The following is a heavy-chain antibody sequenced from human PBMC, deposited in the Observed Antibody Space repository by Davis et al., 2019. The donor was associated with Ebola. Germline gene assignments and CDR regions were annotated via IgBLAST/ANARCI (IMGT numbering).Heavy chain of an antibody. Sequence: SVKVSCKASGFTFTSSAMQWVRQARGQRLEWIGWIVVGSGNTNYAQKFQERVTITRDMSTSTAYMELSRLRSDDTAVYYCARGSNWNYLFDPWGQGTLVTVSS. CDR3: ARGSNWNYLFDP. CDR2: IVVGSGNT. CDR1: GFTFTSSA. D-gene: IGHD1-7*01. J-gene: IGHJ5*02. V-gene: IGHV1-58*02.